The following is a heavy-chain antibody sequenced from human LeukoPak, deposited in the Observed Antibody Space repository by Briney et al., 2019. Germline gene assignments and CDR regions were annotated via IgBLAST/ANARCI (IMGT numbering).Heavy chain of an antibody. CDR2: INSDGSAT. CDR3: LKSTGYYAMDV. D-gene: IGHD3-22*01. Sequence: GGSLRLSCAASGFTFSSYDMHWVRQAPGKGLVWVSRINSDGSATTYADSVKGRFTISRDNAKNTLYLQTNSLRAEDTAVYYCLKSTGYYAMDVWGQGTTVTVSS. V-gene: IGHV3-74*01. J-gene: IGHJ6*02. CDR1: GFTFSSYD.